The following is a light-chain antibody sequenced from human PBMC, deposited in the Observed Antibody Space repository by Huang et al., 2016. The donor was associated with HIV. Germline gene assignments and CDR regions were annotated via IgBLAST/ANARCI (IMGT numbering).Light chain of an antibody. CDR3: QQYGYSPLFT. CDR2: GAS. J-gene: IGKJ3*01. CDR1: QLIRSAF. V-gene: IGKV3-20*01. Sequence: EVMLTQSPDTLSLSPGESATLSCRASQLIRSAFVAGYQQKPDQAPRLLSDGASNRATGIPDRFSGSGSGTDFTLIISRLEPEDFAVYYCQQYGYSPLFTFGPGTKVDI.